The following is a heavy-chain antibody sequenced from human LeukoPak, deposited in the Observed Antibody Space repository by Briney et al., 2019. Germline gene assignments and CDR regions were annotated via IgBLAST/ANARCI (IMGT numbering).Heavy chain of an antibody. CDR3: AKDRGWNGAFDH. D-gene: IGHD1-1*01. V-gene: IGHV3-23*01. CDR2: ITTSGGST. Sequence: PGGSLRLSCAASGFTFSSYAMSWVRQAPGEGLEWVSSITTSGGSTYYADSVKGRFTISRDNSKNTLFLQMNSLRTEDTAVYYCAKDRGWNGAFDHWGQGTLVTVSS. J-gene: IGHJ4*02. CDR1: GFTFSSYA.